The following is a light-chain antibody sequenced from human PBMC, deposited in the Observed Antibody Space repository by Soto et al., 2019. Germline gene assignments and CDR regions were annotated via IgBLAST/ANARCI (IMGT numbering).Light chain of an antibody. CDR3: QQYGSSPT. V-gene: IGKV3-20*01. CDR1: QIVSSSY. CDR2: GAS. Sequence: EIVLTQSPGTLSLSPGERSTLSCRASQIVSSSYLAWYQQKPGQAPRLLIYGASNRATGIPDRFSGSGSGTDFTLTISRLEPEDFAVYYCQQYGSSPTFGQGTKVDIK. J-gene: IGKJ1*01.